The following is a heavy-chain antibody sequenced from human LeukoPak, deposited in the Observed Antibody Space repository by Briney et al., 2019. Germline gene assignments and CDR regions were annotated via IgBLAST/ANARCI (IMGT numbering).Heavy chain of an antibody. J-gene: IGHJ4*02. CDR3: ARARRVVGASYFDY. CDR2: IYSGGNK. Sequence: PGGSLRLSCAASGFTVTSNYISWVRQAPGKGQEWVSVIYSGGNKYYADSVKGRFTISRDNSKNAVYLQMNSLRADDTAVYYCARARRVVGASYFDYWGRGTLVTVSS. V-gene: IGHV3-66*01. D-gene: IGHD1-26*01. CDR1: GFTVTSNY.